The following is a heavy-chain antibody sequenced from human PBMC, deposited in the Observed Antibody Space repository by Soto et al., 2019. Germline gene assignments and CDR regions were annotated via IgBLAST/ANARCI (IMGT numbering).Heavy chain of an antibody. V-gene: IGHV1-46*01. CDR3: ARPAFSSSWFGGYYYYLMDV. CDR2: INPSGGST. J-gene: IGHJ6*02. CDR1: GYTFTSYY. Sequence: ASVKVSCKASGYTFTSYYMHWVRQAPGQGLEWMGIINPSGGSTSYAQKFQGRVTMTRDTSTSIVYMELSSLRSEDTAVYYCARPAFSSSWFGGYYYYLMDVRGQGTTVTGSS. D-gene: IGHD6-13*01.